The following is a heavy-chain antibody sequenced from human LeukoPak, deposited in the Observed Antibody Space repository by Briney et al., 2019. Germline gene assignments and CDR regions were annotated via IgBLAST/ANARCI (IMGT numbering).Heavy chain of an antibody. V-gene: IGHV3-49*03. CDR3: TRDLSGYDSEPLGY. CDR1: GFTFSDYA. D-gene: IGHD5-12*01. J-gene: IGHJ4*02. Sequence: GGSLRLSCTASGFTFSDYAMSWFRQAPGKGLEWVGFIRSKAYGGTTEYAASVKGRFTISRDDSKSIAYLQMNSLKTEDTAVYYCTRDLSGYDSEPLGYWGQGTLVTVSS. CDR2: IRSKAYGGTT.